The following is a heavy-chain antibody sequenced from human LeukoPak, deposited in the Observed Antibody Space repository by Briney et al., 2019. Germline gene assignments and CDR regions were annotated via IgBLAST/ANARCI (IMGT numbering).Heavy chain of an antibody. CDR3: TTGYDYGHY. Sequence: PGGSLRLSCAASGFTFSNYAMSWVRQAPGKGLEWVGRIKSKTDGGTTDYAPPVKGRFTISRDDSQNTLDLQMNSLKTEDSAVYYCTTGYDYGHYWGQGTLVTVSS. V-gene: IGHV3-15*01. D-gene: IGHD4-17*01. J-gene: IGHJ4*02. CDR2: IKSKTDGGTT. CDR1: GFTFSNYA.